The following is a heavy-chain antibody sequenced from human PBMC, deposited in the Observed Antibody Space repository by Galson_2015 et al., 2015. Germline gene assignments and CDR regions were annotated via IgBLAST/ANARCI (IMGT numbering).Heavy chain of an antibody. V-gene: IGHV3-21*01. CDR1: GFTFSSYS. CDR3: ARDHDYYDSSGYFPDAFDI. J-gene: IGHJ3*02. CDR2: ISSSSSYI. D-gene: IGHD3-22*01. Sequence: LRLSCAASGFTFSSYSMNWVRQAPGKGLEWVSSISSSSSYIYYADSVKGRFTISRDNAKNSLYLQMNSLRAEDTAVYYCARDHDYYDSSGYFPDAFDIWGQGTMVTVSS.